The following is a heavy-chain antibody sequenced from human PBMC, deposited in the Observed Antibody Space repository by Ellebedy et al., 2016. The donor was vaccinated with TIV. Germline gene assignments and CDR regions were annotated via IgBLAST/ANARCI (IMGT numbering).Heavy chain of an antibody. CDR2: IKQDGTDK. D-gene: IGHD6-6*01. J-gene: IGHJ3*02. V-gene: IGHV3-7*03. CDR1: GFTFSSYT. CDR3: TRIDNRSSGRAFDI. Sequence: GESLKISCAASGFTFSSYTMNWVRQAPGKGLEWVANIKQDGTDKYYVDSVKGRFTISRDNAKNSLFLQINSLRAEDTAVYYCTRIDNRSSGRAFDIWGQGTMVTVSS.